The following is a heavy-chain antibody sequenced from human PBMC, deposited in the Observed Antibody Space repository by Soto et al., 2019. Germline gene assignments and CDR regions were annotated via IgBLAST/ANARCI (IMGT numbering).Heavy chain of an antibody. CDR3: ARRHSSSSSDVDV. Sequence: PSQTLSLTCAISGDSVSSNSAAWNWVRQSPSRGLEWLGRTYFRSKWYYGYAVSVKSRITINPDTSKNQFSLQLNSVTPDDSAVYYCARRHSSSSSDVDVWGQGTTVTVSS. CDR1: GDSVSSNSAA. J-gene: IGHJ6*02. CDR2: TYFRSKWYY. D-gene: IGHD6-6*01. V-gene: IGHV6-1*01.